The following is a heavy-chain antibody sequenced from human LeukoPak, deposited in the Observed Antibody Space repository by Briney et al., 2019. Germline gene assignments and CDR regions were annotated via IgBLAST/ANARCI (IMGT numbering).Heavy chain of an antibody. CDR3: AKDAYSSGWSYYFDY. Sequence: GRSLRLSCAASGFTFDDYAMHWVRQAPGKGLERVSGISWNSGSIGYADSVKGRFTISRDNAKNSLYLQMNSLRAEDTALYYCAKDAYSSGWSYYFDYWGQGTLVTVSS. CDR1: GFTFDDYA. D-gene: IGHD6-19*01. CDR2: ISWNSGSI. V-gene: IGHV3-9*01. J-gene: IGHJ4*02.